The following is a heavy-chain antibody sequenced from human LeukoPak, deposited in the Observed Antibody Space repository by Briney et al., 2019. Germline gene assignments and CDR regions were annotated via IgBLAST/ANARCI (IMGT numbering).Heavy chain of an antibody. J-gene: IGHJ3*02. D-gene: IGHD6-13*01. V-gene: IGHV3-7*01. CDR2: IKKDGSEK. Sequence: GGSLRLSCAASGFTFSSHWMSWVRQAPGKGLEWVANIKKDGSEKYYVDSVKGRFTISRDNAKNSLYLQMNSLRAEDTAVYYCAGSWSPYDAFDIWGQGTMVTVSS. CDR1: GFTFSSHW. CDR3: AGSWSPYDAFDI.